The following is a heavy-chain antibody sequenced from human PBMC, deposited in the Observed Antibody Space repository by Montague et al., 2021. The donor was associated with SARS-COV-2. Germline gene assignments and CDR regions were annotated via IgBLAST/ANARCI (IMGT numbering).Heavy chain of an antibody. CDR1: GGSISGSSYY. CDR2: IYYSGXT. CDR3: ARVGRQQLVRLSGMDV. Sequence: SETLSLTCTVSGGSISGSSYYWGWIRQPRGKGLEWIGSIYYSGXTXYXXXXKXRVTISVDTSKNQFSLKLSSVTAADTAVYYCARVGRQQLVRLSGMDVWGQGTTVTVSS. D-gene: IGHD6-13*01. J-gene: IGHJ6*02. V-gene: IGHV4-39*07.